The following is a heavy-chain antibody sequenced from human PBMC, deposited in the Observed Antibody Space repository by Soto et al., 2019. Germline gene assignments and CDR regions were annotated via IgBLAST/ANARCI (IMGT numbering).Heavy chain of an antibody. J-gene: IGHJ4*02. CDR3: ARLQWGWYYFDY. Sequence: QPPGKGLEWIGYMYYSGSTKSNPSLKSRVTISVDTSKNHFSLKLSSVTAADTAVYYCARLQWGWYYFDYWGQGTLVTVSS. V-gene: IGHV4-59*08. D-gene: IGHD6-19*01. CDR2: MYYSGST.